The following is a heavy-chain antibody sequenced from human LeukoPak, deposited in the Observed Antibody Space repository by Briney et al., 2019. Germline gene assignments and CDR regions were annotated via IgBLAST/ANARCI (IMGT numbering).Heavy chain of an antibody. CDR2: IDTASNT. D-gene: IGHD2-15*01. CDR1: GFTFRSYS. Sequence: PGGSLRLSCAASGFTFRSYSINWVRQAPGKGLEWVSSIDTASNTFYADSVKGRFTVSRDNAKNSLDLQMNSLRAEDTAVYYCARTVCSGGSCPHDSCGQGTLVTVSS. V-gene: IGHV3-21*01. J-gene: IGHJ4*02. CDR3: ARTVCSGGSCPHDS.